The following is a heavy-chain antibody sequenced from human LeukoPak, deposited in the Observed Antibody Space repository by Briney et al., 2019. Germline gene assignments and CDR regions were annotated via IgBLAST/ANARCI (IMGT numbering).Heavy chain of an antibody. J-gene: IGHJ6*03. Sequence: PGGSLRLSCSASGFTFSSYAMSWVRQAPGKGLEWVSAISGSGGSTYYADSVKGRFTISRDNSKNTLYLQMNSLRAEDTAVYYCANTMTPDFWSAATYYYYYMDVWGKGTTVTVSS. D-gene: IGHD3-3*01. CDR2: ISGSGGST. CDR1: GFTFSSYA. V-gene: IGHV3-23*01. CDR3: ANTMTPDFWSAATYYYYYMDV.